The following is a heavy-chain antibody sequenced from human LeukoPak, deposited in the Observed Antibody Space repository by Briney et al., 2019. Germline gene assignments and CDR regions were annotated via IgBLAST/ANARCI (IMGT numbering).Heavy chain of an antibody. CDR3: ARDQIRLPFFDY. CDR2: IYYSGST. J-gene: IGHJ4*02. CDR1: GGSISSYY. Sequence: PSETLSLTCTVSGGSISSYYWSWIRQPPGKGLEWIGYIYYSGSTYYNPSLKSRVTISVDTSKNQFSLKLSSVTAADTAVYYCARDQIRLPFFDYWGQGTLVTVSS. V-gene: IGHV4-59*12.